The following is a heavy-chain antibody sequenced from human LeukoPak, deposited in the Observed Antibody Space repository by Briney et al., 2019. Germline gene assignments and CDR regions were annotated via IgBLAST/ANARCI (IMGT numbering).Heavy chain of an antibody. J-gene: IGHJ5*02. V-gene: IGHV3-7*01. CDR2: IKQDGSEK. Sequence: PGGSLRLSCTVSGFNFGDFAMSWVRQAPGKGLEWVANIKQDGSEKYYVDSVKGRFTISRDNAKNSLYLQMNSLRAEDTAVYYCARVNGYGATEGWFDPWGQGTLVTVSS. CDR1: GFNFGDFA. D-gene: IGHD4-17*01. CDR3: ARVNGYGATEGWFDP.